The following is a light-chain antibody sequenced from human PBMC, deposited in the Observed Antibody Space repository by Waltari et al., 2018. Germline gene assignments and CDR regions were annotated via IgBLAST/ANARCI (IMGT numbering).Light chain of an antibody. Sequence: QSALTQPASVSASPGQSITISCTGTSGDIGGSDFVSWYQHHPGRAPNVLIFDVNHRPSGLSDRFSGSKSGNTASLTISGLQAEDDADYYCSSPSTNNVVVFGGGTKVTVL. CDR3: SSPSTNNVVV. J-gene: IGLJ2*01. CDR1: SGDIGGSDF. CDR2: DVN. V-gene: IGLV2-14*01.